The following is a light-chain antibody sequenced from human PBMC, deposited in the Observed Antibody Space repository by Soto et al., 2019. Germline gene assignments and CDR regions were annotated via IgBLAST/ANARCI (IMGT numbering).Light chain of an antibody. CDR1: ESIARH. CDR3: QQSYSTLSIT. Sequence: DIQMTQSPSSLSASVGDIVTITCRASESIARHLNWYQQKPGKAPKLLIYAALSLQNGVPSRFRGGGSGTDFTLTISNLQPEDFATYYCQQSYSTLSITFGQGTRLEIK. CDR2: AAL. J-gene: IGKJ5*01. V-gene: IGKV1-39*01.